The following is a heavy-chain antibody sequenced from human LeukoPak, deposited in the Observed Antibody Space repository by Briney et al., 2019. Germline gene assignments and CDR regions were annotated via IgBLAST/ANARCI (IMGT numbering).Heavy chain of an antibody. CDR3: ASLGY. J-gene: IGHJ4*02. Sequence: GRSLRLSCAASGFTFSNFWMSWVRQAPGKGLEWLANIKQDGSEKYYVDSVKGRFTISRDNAKNSLYLQMNSLRAEDTALYYCASLGYWGQGTLVTVSS. CDR1: GFTFSNFW. CDR2: IKQDGSEK. D-gene: IGHD3-16*01. V-gene: IGHV3-7*01.